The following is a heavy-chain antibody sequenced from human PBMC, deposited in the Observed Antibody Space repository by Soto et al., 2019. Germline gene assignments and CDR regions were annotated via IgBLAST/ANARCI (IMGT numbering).Heavy chain of an antibody. D-gene: IGHD3-22*01. Sequence: QVQLVQSGAEVKKPGASVKVSCKASGYTFTSYAMHWVRQVPGQRLEWMGWINAGNGNTKYSQQFQGRVTITRDTSASTAYMELGSLRSEDTAVYYCSRDSDIVVVTYPDYWGHGTMVTVSS. CDR2: INAGNGNT. CDR3: SRDSDIVVVTYPDY. V-gene: IGHV1-3*01. J-gene: IGHJ4*01. CDR1: GYTFTSYA.